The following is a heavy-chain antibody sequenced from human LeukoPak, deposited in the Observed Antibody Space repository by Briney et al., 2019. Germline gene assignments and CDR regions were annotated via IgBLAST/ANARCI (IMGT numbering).Heavy chain of an antibody. CDR1: GFSVSSNY. CDR2: IYSGGNT. Sequence: GGSLRLSCAASGFSVSSNYMSWVRQAPGKGLEWVSVIYSGGNTYYADSVKGRFTISRDNSKNTLYLQMNNLRAEDTAVYYCAKSLHIAVAGTFDYWGQGTLVTVSS. D-gene: IGHD6-19*01. V-gene: IGHV3-53*01. J-gene: IGHJ4*02. CDR3: AKSLHIAVAGTFDY.